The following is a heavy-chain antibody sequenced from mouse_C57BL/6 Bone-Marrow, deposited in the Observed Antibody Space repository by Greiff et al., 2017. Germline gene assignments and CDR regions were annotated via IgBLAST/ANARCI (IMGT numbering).Heavy chain of an antibody. Sequence: EVMLVESGGGLVKPGGSLKLSCAASGFTFSSYAMSWVRQTPEKRLEWVATISDGGSYTYYPDNVKGRFTISRDNAKNNLYLQMSHLKSEDTAMYYWARDRRGLRRGFAYWGQGTLVTVSA. CDR2: ISDGGSYT. J-gene: IGHJ3*01. CDR1: GFTFSSYA. V-gene: IGHV5-4*01. CDR3: ARDRRGLRRGFAY. D-gene: IGHD2-4*01.